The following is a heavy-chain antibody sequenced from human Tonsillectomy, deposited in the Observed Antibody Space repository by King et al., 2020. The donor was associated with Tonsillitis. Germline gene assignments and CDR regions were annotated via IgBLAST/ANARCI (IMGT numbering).Heavy chain of an antibody. V-gene: IGHV2-5*01. Sequence: ITLKESGPTLVKPTQTLTLTCTFSGFSLSASGVGVGWIRQPPGKALEWLALIYWNDDKRYSPSLKSRLTITKDTSKHQVVLTMTNMDPVDTATYYCAHIVPPSYDFWSGYSPNWFDPWGQGTLVTVSS. CDR3: AHIVPPSYDFWSGYSPNWFDP. J-gene: IGHJ5*02. CDR2: IYWNDDK. CDR1: GFSLSASGVG. D-gene: IGHD3-3*01.